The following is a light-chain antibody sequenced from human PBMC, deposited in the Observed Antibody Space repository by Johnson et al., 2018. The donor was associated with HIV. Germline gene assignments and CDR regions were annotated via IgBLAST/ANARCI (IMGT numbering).Light chain of an antibody. CDR3: GTSECCRSASYV. Sequence: QSVLTQPPSVSAAPGQKVTISCSGSSSNIGNNYVSWYQQLPGTAPKLLIYDNNKRPSGIPYRFSGSKSGTSATLGITGLQTGDYADYYSGTSECCRSASYVGANVTKFAV. V-gene: IGLV1-51*01. CDR1: SSNIGNNY. J-gene: IGLJ1*01. CDR2: DNN.